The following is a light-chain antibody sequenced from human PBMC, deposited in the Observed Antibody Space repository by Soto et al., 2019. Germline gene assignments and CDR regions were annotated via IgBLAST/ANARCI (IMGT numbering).Light chain of an antibody. Sequence: EIVMTQSPDTLSVSPGEGATLSCRVSQSIRSNLAWYQQRPGQAPRLLMYGASTRADGIPARFTGSGSGTESTLTISSLQSEDFAVYYCQQYHIWPPWTSGQGTKVDI. CDR3: QQYHIWPPWT. J-gene: IGKJ1*01. CDR1: QSIRSN. CDR2: GAS. V-gene: IGKV3-15*01.